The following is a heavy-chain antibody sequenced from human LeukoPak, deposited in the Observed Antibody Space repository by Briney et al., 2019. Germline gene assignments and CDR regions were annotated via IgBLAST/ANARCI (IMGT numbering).Heavy chain of an antibody. J-gene: IGHJ5*02. CDR3: ARDPHLGEVRGVIRNWFGP. CDR1: GYTFTGYY. D-gene: IGHD3-10*01. CDR2: INPNSGGT. V-gene: IGHV1-2*02. Sequence: ASVKVSCKASGYTFTGYYMHWVRQAPGQGLEWMGWINPNSGGTNYAQKFQGRVTMTRDTSISTAYMELSRLRSDDTAVYYCARDPHLGEVRGVIRNWFGPWGQGTLVTVSS.